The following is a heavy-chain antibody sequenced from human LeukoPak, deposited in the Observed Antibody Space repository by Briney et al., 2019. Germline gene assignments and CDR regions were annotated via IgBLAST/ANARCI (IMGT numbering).Heavy chain of an antibody. CDR2: ISPTGSTT. V-gene: IGHV3-74*01. D-gene: IGHD6-6*01. CDR3: ARGPNSNWSGLDF. CDR1: GFSFSGHW. Sequence: GALSLSCTASGFSFSGHWMHWARQLPGKGLVWVSRISPTGSTTSYADSVKGRFTVSRDNAKNTLYLQVNNLRAEDTAVYYCARGPNSNWSGLDFWGQGTLLTVSS. J-gene: IGHJ4*02.